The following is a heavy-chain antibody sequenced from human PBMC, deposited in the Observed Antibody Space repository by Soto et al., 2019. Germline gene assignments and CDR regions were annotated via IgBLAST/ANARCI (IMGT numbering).Heavy chain of an antibody. V-gene: IGHV1-18*01. D-gene: IGHD3-22*01. Sequence: ASVKVSCKASGYTFTSYGISWVRQAPGQGLEWMGWISAYNGNTNYAQKLQGRVTMTTDTSTSTAYMELRSLRSDDTAVYYCARARWFDDSSGFDSWGQGTLVTVSS. J-gene: IGHJ5*01. CDR2: ISAYNGNT. CDR1: GYTFTSYG. CDR3: ARARWFDDSSGFDS.